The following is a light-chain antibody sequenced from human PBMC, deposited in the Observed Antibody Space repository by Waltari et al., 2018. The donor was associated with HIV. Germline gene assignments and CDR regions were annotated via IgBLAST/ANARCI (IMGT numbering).Light chain of an antibody. CDR3: QQSYSAPRT. CDR1: QSIGNN. Sequence: RVTITCRASQSIGNNLNWYQQRAGRAPKLLIYGASSLQNLVPSRFSGSRSGTDFTLTISSLQPEDFATYHCQQSYSAPRTFGQGTKVEIK. J-gene: IGKJ1*01. V-gene: IGKV1-39*01. CDR2: GAS.